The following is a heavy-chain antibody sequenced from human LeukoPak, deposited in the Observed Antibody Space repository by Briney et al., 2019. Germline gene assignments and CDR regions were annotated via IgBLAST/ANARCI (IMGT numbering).Heavy chain of an antibody. CDR2: ISVNGGYT. CDR1: GYSFINSG. V-gene: IGHV1-18*01. CDR3: AREGGIAAGWETD. D-gene: IGHD6-13*01. J-gene: IGHJ4*02. Sequence: ASVNVSCKVTGYSFINSGISWVRQAHGQGIEWMGWISVNGGYTNFAQSHRDRVTLTTDTSTSTAYLELTDLRSDDTAVYYCAREGGIAAGWETDWGQGTLVTVSS.